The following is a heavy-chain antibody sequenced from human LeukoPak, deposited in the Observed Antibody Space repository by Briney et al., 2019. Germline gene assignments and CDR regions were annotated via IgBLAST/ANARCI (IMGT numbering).Heavy chain of an antibody. CDR3: ARYGSYGSYFDY. CDR1: GFTSSVYW. V-gene: IGHV3-7*01. J-gene: IGHJ4*02. CDR2: IKEDGSEK. D-gene: IGHD5-18*01. Sequence: GGSLRLSCVPSGFTSSVYWMSWVRQAPGRGLAWVAYIKEDGSEKYYVDAVKGRFTIFRDNAKNSLYLQMSSLSAEDTAVYYCARYGSYGSYFDYWGQGTLVTVSS.